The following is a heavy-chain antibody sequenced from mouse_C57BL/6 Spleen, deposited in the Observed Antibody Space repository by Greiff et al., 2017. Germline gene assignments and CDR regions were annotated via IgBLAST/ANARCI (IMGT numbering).Heavy chain of an antibody. CDR3: ARDYYGSSYPFAY. CDR2: INPNNGGT. CDR1: GYTFTDYN. J-gene: IGHJ3*01. D-gene: IGHD1-1*01. Sequence: VQLKQSGPELVKPGASVKMSCKASGYTFTDYNMHWVKQSHGKSLEWIGYINPNNGGTSYNQKFKGKATLTVNKSSSTAYMELRSLTSEDSAVYYGARDYYGSSYPFAYWGQGTLVTVSA. V-gene: IGHV1-22*01.